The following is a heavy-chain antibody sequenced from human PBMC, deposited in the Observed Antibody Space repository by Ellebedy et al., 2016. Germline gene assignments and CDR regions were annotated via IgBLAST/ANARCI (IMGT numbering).Heavy chain of an antibody. D-gene: IGHD3-9*01. CDR2: MSDDGTYK. J-gene: IGHJ4*02. Sequence: GGSLRLSCEASGFDFSRTSMHWVRQAPGKGLEWLTYMSDDGTYKYYGDSVRGRFTISRDNSKSTVFLQMNGLTPEDTAMYYCAKAISTGVHRGYLDFWGQGTLVTVSS. CDR1: GFDFSRTS. CDR3: AKAISTGVHRGYLDF. V-gene: IGHV3-30-3*01.